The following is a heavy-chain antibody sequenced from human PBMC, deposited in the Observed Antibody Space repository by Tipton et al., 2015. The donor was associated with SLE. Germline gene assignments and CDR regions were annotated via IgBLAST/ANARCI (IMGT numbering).Heavy chain of an antibody. CDR3: ARGARESDAFDI. D-gene: IGHD3-10*01. Sequence: TLSLTCAVYGGSFSGYYWTWIRQPPGKGLEWIGEINHSGGTNYNPSLGSRVTISVDTSKNQLSLKLNSVTAADTAVYYCARGARESDAFDIWGQGAMVTVSS. J-gene: IGHJ3*02. V-gene: IGHV4-34*01. CDR2: INHSGGT. CDR1: GGSFSGYY.